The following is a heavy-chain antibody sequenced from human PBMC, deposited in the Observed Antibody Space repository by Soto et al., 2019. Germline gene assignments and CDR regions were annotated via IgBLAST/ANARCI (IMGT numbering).Heavy chain of an antibody. D-gene: IGHD6-19*01. CDR2: TDYSGNT. CDR3: ARAVGDPLYYLDY. V-gene: IGHV4-59*08. Sequence: QVQLQESGPGLVRPSETLSLTCTVSSDSISSYYWIWIRQSPGKGLEWIGYTDYSGNTNYNPSPKSRVTISGDTSKNQFSLRLGSVTAADTAVYYCARAVGDPLYYLDYWGQGTLVTVSS. J-gene: IGHJ4*02. CDR1: SDSISSYY.